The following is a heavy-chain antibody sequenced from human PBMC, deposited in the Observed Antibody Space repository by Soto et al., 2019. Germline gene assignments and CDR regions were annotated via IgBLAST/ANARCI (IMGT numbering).Heavy chain of an antibody. CDR1: GGSISSSY. D-gene: IGHD2-15*01. CDR2: IYDDGSA. Sequence: SETLSLTCTVSGGSISSSYWSWIRQPPGKGLEWLAYIYDDGSANYNHSLKSRATISLDMAKNQLALKLTSVTAADTAVYYCARDKYCSGGSCRKNWFDPWGQGTLVTVSS. J-gene: IGHJ5*02. CDR3: ARDKYCSGGSCRKNWFDP. V-gene: IGHV4-59*01.